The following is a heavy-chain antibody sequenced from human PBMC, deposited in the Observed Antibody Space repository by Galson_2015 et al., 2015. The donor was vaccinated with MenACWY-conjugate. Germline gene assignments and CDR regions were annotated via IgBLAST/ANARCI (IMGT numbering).Heavy chain of an antibody. CDR2: INSDGNR. CDR3: ARSMGNDVARRSFDY. D-gene: IGHD5-12*01. J-gene: IGHJ4*02. Sequence: SLRLSCAASGFSVSNNYMNWVRRAPGKGLEWVSLINSDGNRHYADSVKGRFTISRDTFKNTLYLQMNTLTAEDTAVYYCARSMGNDVARRSFDYWGQGTLVTVSS. CDR1: GFSVSNNY. V-gene: IGHV3-53*01.